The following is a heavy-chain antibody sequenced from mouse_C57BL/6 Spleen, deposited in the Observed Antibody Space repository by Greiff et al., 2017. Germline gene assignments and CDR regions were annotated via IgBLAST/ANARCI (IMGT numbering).Heavy chain of an antibody. Sequence: LQQSGAELVRPGSSVKLSCKDSSFAFMASAMHWVKQRPGHGLEWIGSFTMYSDATEYSENFKGKATLTANTSSSTAYMELSSLTAEDSAVYYCARYDYDRGYFDVWGTGTTVTVSS. CDR3: ARYDYDRGYFDV. D-gene: IGHD2-4*01. V-gene: IGHV1-49*01. J-gene: IGHJ1*03. CDR2: FTMYSDAT. CDR1: SFAFMASA.